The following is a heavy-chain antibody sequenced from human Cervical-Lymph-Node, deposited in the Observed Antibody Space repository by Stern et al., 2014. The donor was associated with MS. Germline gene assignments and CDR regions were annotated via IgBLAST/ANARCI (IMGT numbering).Heavy chain of an antibody. Sequence: QVQLVESGGGVVQPGRSLRLSCVASGFTFSTSPMHWVRQAPGKGLEWLAYISSDGSNKYHVDSVKGRLTISRDNYRNTLFLKMNSLRAEDTAVYYCARDRRYCSGGSCSVNWLDPWGQGTLVTVSS. CDR1: GFTFSTSP. J-gene: IGHJ5*02. V-gene: IGHV3-30*04. CDR3: ARDRRYCSGGSCSVNWLDP. CDR2: ISSDGSNK. D-gene: IGHD2-15*01.